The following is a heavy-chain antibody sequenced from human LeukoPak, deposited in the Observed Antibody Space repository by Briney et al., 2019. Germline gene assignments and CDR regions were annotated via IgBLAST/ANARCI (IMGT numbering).Heavy chain of an antibody. Sequence: PSETLSLTCTVSGGSSSSYYSSWIRQPPAKGLEWIGYLYHSGSTNYNPSLKSRVTISVDTSKNQFSLKLSSVTAADTAVYYCARDSSTTVTTKNSRPYYYYYGMDVWGQGTTVTVSS. CDR2: LYHSGST. J-gene: IGHJ6*02. CDR1: GGSSSSYY. CDR3: ARDSSTTVTTKNSRPYYYYYGMDV. V-gene: IGHV4-59*01. D-gene: IGHD4-17*01.